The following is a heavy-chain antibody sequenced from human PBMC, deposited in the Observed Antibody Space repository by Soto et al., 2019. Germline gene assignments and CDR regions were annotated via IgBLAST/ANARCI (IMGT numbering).Heavy chain of an antibody. CDR1: SGSIISSNW. V-gene: IGHV4-4*02. CDR3: ARRTWGMDV. CDR2: IFHNGNT. Sequence: PSETLSLTCAVASGSIISSNWWSWVRQSPGKGLEWIGEIFHNGNTYYNPSLNSRVTIPVDTSKNQFSLNLRSVTAADTAVYYCARRTWGMDVWGQGTTVTVSS. D-gene: IGHD2-8*01. J-gene: IGHJ6*02.